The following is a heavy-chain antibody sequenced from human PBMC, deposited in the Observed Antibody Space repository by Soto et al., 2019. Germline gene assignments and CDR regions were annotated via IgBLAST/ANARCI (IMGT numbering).Heavy chain of an antibody. CDR2: IYWDDNK. V-gene: IGHV2-5*02. J-gene: IGHJ2*01. CDR1: GFSLSTSGVG. D-gene: IGHD6-13*01. Sequence: QITLKESGPTLVKPTQTLTLTCTFSGFSLSTSGVGVGWIRQPPGKALEWLALIYWDDNKRYSPYLKTRLTITKDTSKNQVVLSMTYMDPVDTDTYYCAHSLDSSNWAWYFDLWGRGTLGTFAS. CDR3: AHSLDSSNWAWYFDL.